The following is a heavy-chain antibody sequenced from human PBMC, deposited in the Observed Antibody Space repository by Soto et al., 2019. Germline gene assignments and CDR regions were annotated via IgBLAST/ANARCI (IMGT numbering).Heavy chain of an antibody. CDR3: ARTRYSSSWEFDY. V-gene: IGHV4-59*01. CDR2: IYYSGST. CDR1: GGSISSYY. J-gene: IGHJ4*02. D-gene: IGHD6-13*01. Sequence: SETLSLTCTVSGGSISSYYWSWIRQPPGKGLEWIGYIYYSGSTNYNPSLKSRVTISVDTSKSQFSLKLSSVTAADTAVYYCARTRYSSSWEFDYWGQGTLVTVSS.